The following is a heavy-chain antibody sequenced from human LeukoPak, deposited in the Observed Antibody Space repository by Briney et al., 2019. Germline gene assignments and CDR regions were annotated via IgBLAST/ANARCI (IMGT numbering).Heavy chain of an antibody. Sequence: ASVKVSCKASVFTFSSWAVQWVRQARGQHRAWIGWSGVCSGSTSYAQEFQERVTITRDMSTTTAYLELSSLRPEDTAVYYCAAERYSDSCCWFDPWGQGTLVTVSS. V-gene: IGHV1-58*01. CDR1: VFTFSSWA. CDR3: AAERYSDSCCWFDP. D-gene: IGHD6-13*01. CDR2: SGVCSGST. J-gene: IGHJ5*02.